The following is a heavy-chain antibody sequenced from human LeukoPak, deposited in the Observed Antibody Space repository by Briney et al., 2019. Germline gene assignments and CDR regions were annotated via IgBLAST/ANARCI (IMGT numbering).Heavy chain of an antibody. CDR2: IIPIFGTA. J-gene: IGHJ5*02. V-gene: IGHV1-69*13. CDR3: AREKIVVVPAAMMGWFDP. CDR1: GGTFSSYA. Sequence: SVKVSCKASGGTFSSYAISWVRQAPGQGLEWMGRIIPIFGTANYAQKFQGRVTITADESTSTAYMELSSLRSEDTAVYYCAREKIVVVPAAMMGWFDPWGQGTLVTVSS. D-gene: IGHD2-2*01.